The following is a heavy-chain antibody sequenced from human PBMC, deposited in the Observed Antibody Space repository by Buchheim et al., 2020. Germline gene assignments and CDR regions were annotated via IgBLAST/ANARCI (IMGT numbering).Heavy chain of an antibody. V-gene: IGHV4-39*01. Sequence: QLQLQESGPGLVKPSETLSLTCTVSGGSISSSSYYWGWIRQPPGKGLEWIGSIYYSGSTYYNPSLKSRVTISVDTSKNQFSLKLSSVTAADTAVHYCARQRYNYSSGWPSRYYYYGMDVWGQGTT. D-gene: IGHD6-19*01. CDR3: ARQRYNYSSGWPSRYYYYGMDV. CDR1: GGSISSSSYY. J-gene: IGHJ6*02. CDR2: IYYSGST.